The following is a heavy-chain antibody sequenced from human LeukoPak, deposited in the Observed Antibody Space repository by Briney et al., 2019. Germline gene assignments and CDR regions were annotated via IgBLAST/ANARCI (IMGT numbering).Heavy chain of an antibody. D-gene: IGHD3-10*01. V-gene: IGHV4-4*02. CDR2: IYHSGST. CDR1: GGSISSSNW. CDR3: ARDRGEGVGAFDI. Sequence: PSGTLSLTCAVSGGSISSSNWWSWVRQPPGKGLERIGEIYHSGSTNYNPSLKSRVTISVDKSKNQFSLKLSSVTAADTAVYYCARDRGEGVGAFDIWGQGTMVTVSS. J-gene: IGHJ3*02.